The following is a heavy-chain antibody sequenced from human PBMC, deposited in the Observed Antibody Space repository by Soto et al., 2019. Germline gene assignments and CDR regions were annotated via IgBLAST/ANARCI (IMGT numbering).Heavy chain of an antibody. Sequence: VQLVQSGAEVKKPGASVRISCKASGYTFISYPIHWVRQAPGQSLECMGWINPANGDTRYSQKFQGRGTITRDTPATTAYMDLNSLMPDATAIYYCAKSGSLDSWGQGTPITVSS. CDR1: GYTFISYP. V-gene: IGHV1-3*01. D-gene: IGHD1-26*01. CDR2: INPANGDT. J-gene: IGHJ4*02. CDR3: AKSGSLDS.